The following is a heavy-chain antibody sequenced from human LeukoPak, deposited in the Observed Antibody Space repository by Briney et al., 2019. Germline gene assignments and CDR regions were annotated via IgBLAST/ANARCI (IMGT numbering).Heavy chain of an antibody. CDR2: ISGRGSTT. D-gene: IGHD3-10*01. Sequence: PGGSLRLSCAASGFTFSSYGMSWVRQAPGKGLEWVSGISGRGSTTFYADSVKGRFTISRDNSKNTLYLQMNSLRAEDTAVYYCAKEGYYGSGNYFIYYYYMDVWGKGTTVTISS. CDR1: GFTFSSYG. V-gene: IGHV3-23*01. J-gene: IGHJ6*03. CDR3: AKEGYYGSGNYFIYYYYMDV.